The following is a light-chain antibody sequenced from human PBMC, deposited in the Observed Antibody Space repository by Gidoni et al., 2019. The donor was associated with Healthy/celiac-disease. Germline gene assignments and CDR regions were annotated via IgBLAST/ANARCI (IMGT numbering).Light chain of an antibody. CDR2: GAS. J-gene: IGKJ5*01. V-gene: IGKV3-20*01. Sequence: EIVLTQPPGTLSLSPGERATLSCRARQSVSSSYLAWYQQKPGQAPRLLIYGASSRATGSPDRFSGSGSGTEFTLTISRLEHEDCAVYYCQQYGSSPLITFGQGTRLEIK. CDR3: QQYGSSPLIT. CDR1: QSVSSSY.